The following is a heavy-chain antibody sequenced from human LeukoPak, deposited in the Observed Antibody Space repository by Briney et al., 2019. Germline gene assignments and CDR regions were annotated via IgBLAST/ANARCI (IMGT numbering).Heavy chain of an antibody. V-gene: IGHV3-9*01. CDR2: ISWNSGSI. D-gene: IGHD3-22*01. CDR1: GFTFDDYA. Sequence: GGSLRLSCAASGFTFDDYAMHWVRQAPGKGLEWVSGISWNSGSIGYADSVKGRFTISRDNAKNSLYLKMNSLRAEDTALYYCAKAGRADSSGYYLDYWGQGTLVTVSS. J-gene: IGHJ4*02. CDR3: AKAGRADSSGYYLDY.